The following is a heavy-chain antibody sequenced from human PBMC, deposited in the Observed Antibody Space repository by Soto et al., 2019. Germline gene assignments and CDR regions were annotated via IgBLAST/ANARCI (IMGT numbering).Heavy chain of an antibody. J-gene: IGHJ6*02. Sequence: GASVKVSCKASGYTFSSYGISWVRQAPGQGLEWMGWINPNSGGTNYAQKFQGWVTMTRDTSISTAYMELSRLRSDDTAVYYCARDTLLDYYYYGMDVWG. CDR2: INPNSGGT. D-gene: IGHD1-1*01. V-gene: IGHV1-2*04. CDR1: GYTFSSYG. CDR3: ARDTLLDYYYYGMDV.